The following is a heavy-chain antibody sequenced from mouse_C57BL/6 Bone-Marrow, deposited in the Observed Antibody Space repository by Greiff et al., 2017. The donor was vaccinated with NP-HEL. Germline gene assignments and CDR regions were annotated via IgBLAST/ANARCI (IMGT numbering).Heavy chain of an antibody. J-gene: IGHJ4*01. D-gene: IGHD2-4*01. CDR2: ISNGGGST. CDR3: ARHRYDYDIDAMDY. CDR1: GFTFSDYY. V-gene: IGHV5-12*01. Sequence: DVKLVESGGGLVQPGGSLKLSCAASGFTFSDYYMYWVRQTPEKRLEWVAYISNGGGSTYYPDTVKGRFTISRDNAKNTLYLQMSRLKSEDTAMYYCARHRYDYDIDAMDYWGQGTSVTVSS.